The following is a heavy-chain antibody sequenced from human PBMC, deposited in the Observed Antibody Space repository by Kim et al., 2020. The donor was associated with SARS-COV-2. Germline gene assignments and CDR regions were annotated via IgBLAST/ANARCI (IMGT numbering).Heavy chain of an antibody. CDR2: ISYDGSNK. D-gene: IGHD5-12*01. J-gene: IGHJ3*02. CDR1: GFTFSSYA. CDR3: ARAKRGGYDDAFDI. Sequence: GGSLRLSCAASGFTFSSYAMHWVRQAPGKGLEWVAVISYDGSNKYYADSVKGRFTISRDNSKNTLYLQMNSLRAEETAVYYCARAKRGGYDDAFDIWGQGTMVTVSS. V-gene: IGHV3-30*04.